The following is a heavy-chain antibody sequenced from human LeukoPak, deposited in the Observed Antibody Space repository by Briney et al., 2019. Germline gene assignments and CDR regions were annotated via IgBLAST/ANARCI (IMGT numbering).Heavy chain of an antibody. D-gene: IGHD3-3*01. CDR3: ARDRAWNYFDY. CDR2: ISNDGSRK. CDR1: GFTFSNHW. Sequence: GGSLRLSCAASGFTFSNHWMHWVRQAPGKGLEWVAIISNDGSRKYYAHSVEGRFTISRDNSKNTLYLQMDSLRAEDTAVYYCARDRAWNYFDYWGQGTLVTVSS. V-gene: IGHV3-30*03. J-gene: IGHJ4*02.